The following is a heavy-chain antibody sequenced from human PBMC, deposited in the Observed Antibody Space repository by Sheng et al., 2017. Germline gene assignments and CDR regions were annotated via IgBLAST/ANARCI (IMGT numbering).Heavy chain of an antibody. J-gene: IGHJ4*02. CDR3: ASYYYASGSSK. CDR1: GYPFTAYF. V-gene: IGHV1-2*02. Sequence: QVQLMQSGAEVKKPGASVKVSCKTSGYPFTAYFMHWVRQAPGQGLEWMGWINPNNGGTNYAQDFQGRVTMTRDTSLSTAYMELSSLKSDDTAVYYCASYYYASGSSKWGQGTLV. D-gene: IGHD3-10*01. CDR2: INPNNGGT.